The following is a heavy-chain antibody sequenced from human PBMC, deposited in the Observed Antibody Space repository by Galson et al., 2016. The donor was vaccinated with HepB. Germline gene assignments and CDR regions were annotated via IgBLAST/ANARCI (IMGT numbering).Heavy chain of an antibody. Sequence: SVKVSCKASGYTFITYGISWVRQAPGQGLEWMGWISSYNGNTKYAQKFQGRVTMTTDTSTSTAYMELRSLRSDDTAVYYCARASVWLGYPYYIDVWGKGTTVTVSS. D-gene: IGHD3-9*01. V-gene: IGHV1-18*04. J-gene: IGHJ6*03. CDR3: ARASVWLGYPYYIDV. CDR2: ISSYNGNT. CDR1: GYTFITYG.